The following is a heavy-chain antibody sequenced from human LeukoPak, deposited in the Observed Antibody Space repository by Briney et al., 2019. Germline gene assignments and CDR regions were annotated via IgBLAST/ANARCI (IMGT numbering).Heavy chain of an antibody. CDR2: INAGNGNT. D-gene: IGHD2-15*01. J-gene: IGHJ5*02. CDR3: ARGHCSGGSCYRWFDP. Sequence: ASVKVSCKASGYTFTSYAMHWVRQAPGQRLEWMGWINAGNGNTKYSQEFQGRVTITRDTSASTAYMELSSLRSEDMAVCYCARGHCSGGSCYRWFDPWGQGTLVTVSS. CDR1: GYTFTSYA. V-gene: IGHV1-3*03.